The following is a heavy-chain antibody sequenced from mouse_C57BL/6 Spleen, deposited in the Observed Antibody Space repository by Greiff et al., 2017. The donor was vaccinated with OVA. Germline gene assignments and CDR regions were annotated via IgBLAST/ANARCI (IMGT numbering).Heavy chain of an antibody. J-gene: IGHJ4*01. V-gene: IGHV5-17*01. CDR2: ISSGSSTI. CDR1: GFTFSDYG. Sequence: DVMLVESGGGLVKPGGSLKLSCAASGFTFSDYGMHWVRQAPEKGLEWVAYISSGSSTIYYADTVKGRFTISRDNAKNTLFLQMTSLRSEDTAMYYCARSTGDYYAMDYWGQGTSVTVSS. CDR3: ARSTGDYYAMDY.